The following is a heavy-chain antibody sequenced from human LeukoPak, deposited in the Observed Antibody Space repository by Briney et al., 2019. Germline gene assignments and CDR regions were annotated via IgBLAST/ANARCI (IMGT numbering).Heavy chain of an antibody. J-gene: IGHJ4*02. V-gene: IGHV3-30*18. CDR1: GFTFSSYG. Sequence: PGGSLSLSCAASGFTFSSYGMHWVRQAPGKGLEWVAVISYDGSNKYYADSVKGRFTISRDNSKNTLYLQMNSLRAEDTAVYYCAKDSPVAGPFDYWGQGTLVTVSS. CDR3: AKDSPVAGPFDY. D-gene: IGHD6-19*01. CDR2: ISYDGSNK.